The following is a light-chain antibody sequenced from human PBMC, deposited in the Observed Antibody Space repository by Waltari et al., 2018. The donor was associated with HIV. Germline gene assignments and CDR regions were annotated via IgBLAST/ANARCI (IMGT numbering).Light chain of an antibody. CDR2: EAS. J-gene: IGKJ2*01. CDR3: QQRGNWPMYT. Sequence: EIVLTQSPAPLSFSPGERATPSCRASQSVNSYLAWYQHKPGQAPRLLIYEASNRATGIPARFSGSGSGTDFTLTISNLEPEDFAVYYCQQRGNWPMYTFGQGTKLEIK. CDR1: QSVNSY. V-gene: IGKV3-11*01.